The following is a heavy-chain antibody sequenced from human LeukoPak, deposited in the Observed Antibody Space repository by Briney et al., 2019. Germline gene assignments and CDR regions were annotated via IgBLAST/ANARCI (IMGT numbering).Heavy chain of an antibody. CDR2: ISSSSSYI. J-gene: IGHJ4*02. V-gene: IGHV3-21*04. CDR1: GFNFSSYS. D-gene: IGHD3-10*01. Sequence: PGGSLTLSCAASGFNFSSYSMNWVRQAPGKGLEWVSSISSSSSYIYYADSVKGRFIISRDNAKNSLHLQMNSLRGEDTAVYYCASDASGGLRSLDYWGQGTLVTVSS. CDR3: ASDASGGLRSLDY.